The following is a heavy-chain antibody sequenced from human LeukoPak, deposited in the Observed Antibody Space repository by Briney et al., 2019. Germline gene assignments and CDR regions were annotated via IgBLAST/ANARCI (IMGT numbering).Heavy chain of an antibody. CDR3: ARGLSGWLQFRAFDI. J-gene: IGHJ3*02. CDR2: INRSGTT. Sequence: SETLSLTCAVYGGSFSGYYWSWIRQPPGKGLEWIGEINRSGTTNYNPSLKSRLTISLDTSKNQFSVKLSSVTAADTAVYYCARGLSGWLQFRAFDIWGQGTMVTVSS. V-gene: IGHV4-34*01. CDR1: GGSFSGYY. D-gene: IGHD5-24*01.